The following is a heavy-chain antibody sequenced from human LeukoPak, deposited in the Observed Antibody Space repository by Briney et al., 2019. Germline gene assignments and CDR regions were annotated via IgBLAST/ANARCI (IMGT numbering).Heavy chain of an antibody. CDR2: IYSDNT. CDR1: GFTVSSNS. D-gene: IGHD4/OR15-4a*01. CDR3: AXRAGAYSHPYDY. V-gene: IGHV3-53*01. Sequence: GGSLRLSCTVSGFTVSSNSMSWVRQAPGKGLEWVSFIYSDNTHYSDSVKGRFTISRDNSKNTLYLQMSSLRAEDTAVYYCAXRAGAYSHPYDYWGQGTLVTVSS. J-gene: IGHJ4*02.